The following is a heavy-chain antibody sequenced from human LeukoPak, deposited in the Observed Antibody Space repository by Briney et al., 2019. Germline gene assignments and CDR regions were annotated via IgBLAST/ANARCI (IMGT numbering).Heavy chain of an antibody. CDR1: GFTFSTYD. CDR3: AREMGLVEMSTLIPGGAFDI. Sequence: GGSLRLSCAASGFTFSTYDMHWVRQAPGKGLEWLSYISSSGSTIHYADSAKGRFTISRDNAKNSLFLQMNSLRAEDTAVYYCAREMGLVEMSTLIPGGAFDIWGQGTAATVSS. J-gene: IGHJ3*02. V-gene: IGHV3-48*03. CDR2: ISSSGSTI. D-gene: IGHD5-24*01.